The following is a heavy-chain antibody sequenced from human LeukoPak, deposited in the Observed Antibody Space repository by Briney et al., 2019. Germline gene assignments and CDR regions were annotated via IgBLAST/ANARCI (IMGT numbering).Heavy chain of an antibody. CDR3: AILRRGASQRSGAAADLDY. Sequence: ASVKVSCKASGYTFTTYGISWVRQAPGQGLEWMGWINAYNSNTNYAQKLQGRVTITRDTSASTAYMELSSLRSEDTAVYYCAILRRGASQRSGAAADLDYWGQGTLVTVSS. CDR1: GYTFTTYG. CDR2: INAYNSNT. V-gene: IGHV1-18*01. J-gene: IGHJ4*02. D-gene: IGHD6-13*01.